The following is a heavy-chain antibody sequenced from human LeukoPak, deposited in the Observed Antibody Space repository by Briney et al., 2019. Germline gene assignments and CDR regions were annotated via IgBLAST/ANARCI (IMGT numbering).Heavy chain of an antibody. D-gene: IGHD3-10*01. J-gene: IGHJ6*02. CDR3: ARAPQGVHGRYYYGMDD. CDR1: GGSISSYY. V-gene: IGHV4-59*01. CDR2: IYYSGST. Sequence: PSETLSLTCTVSGGSISSYYWSWIRQPPGKGLEWIGYIYYSGSTNYNPSLKSRVTISVDTSKNQFSLKLSSVTAADTAVYYCARAPQGVHGRYYYGMDDWGQGTTVTVSS.